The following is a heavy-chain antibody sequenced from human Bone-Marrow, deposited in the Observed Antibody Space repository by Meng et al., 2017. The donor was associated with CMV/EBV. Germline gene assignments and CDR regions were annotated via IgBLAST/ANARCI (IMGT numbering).Heavy chain of an antibody. CDR2: IYSVGTT. CDR3: VRGFDP. Sequence: GSLTLSCSASGFIVSSHYMSWVRQAPGKGLEWVSVIYSVGTTHYADSVKGRFTISRDNSENMLYLQMNSLRVEDTAVYYCVRGFDPWGQGTLVTVSS. CDR1: GFIVSSHY. V-gene: IGHV3-53*01. J-gene: IGHJ5*02.